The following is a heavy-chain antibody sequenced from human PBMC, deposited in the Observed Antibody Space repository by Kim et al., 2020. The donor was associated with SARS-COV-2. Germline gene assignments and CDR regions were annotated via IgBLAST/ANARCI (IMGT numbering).Heavy chain of an antibody. CDR1: GFTFTSYH. CDR3: ARDSSGWSLDH. V-gene: IGHV1-46*01. D-gene: IGHD6-19*01. J-gene: IGHJ5*02. CDR2: IKPSGSST. Sequence: ASVKVSCKASGFTFTSYHMHWVRQAPGQGLEWMGIIKPSGSSTRYAQKFQGRVTMTRDTSTSTAYMELSSLTSEDTAVYYCARDSSGWSLDHWGQGTLVT.